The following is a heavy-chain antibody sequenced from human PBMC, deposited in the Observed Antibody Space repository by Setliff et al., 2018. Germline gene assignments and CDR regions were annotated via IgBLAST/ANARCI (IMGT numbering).Heavy chain of an antibody. CDR1: GFTFRSYW. CDR2: IKKDGGIK. J-gene: IGHJ4*02. V-gene: IGHV3-7*01. D-gene: IGHD1-26*01. Sequence: PGGSLRLSCAASGFTFRSYWMSWVRQAPGKGLEWVANIKKDGGIKYYLDSVRGRFTISRDNAENSLTLQMNSLRVEDTAVYYCARSLVGATYSVYFDYWGQGALVTVSS. CDR3: ARSLVGATYSVYFDY.